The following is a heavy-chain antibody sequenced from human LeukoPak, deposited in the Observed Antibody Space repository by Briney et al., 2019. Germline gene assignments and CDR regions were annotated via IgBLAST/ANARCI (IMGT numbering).Heavy chain of an antibody. CDR1: GFTLDDYG. CDR3: ARGHSEAYYDILTALIFFDY. D-gene: IGHD3-9*01. Sequence: GGSLRLSYAASGFTLDDYGMSWVRQAPGKGLEWVSGINWNGGSTGYADSVKGRFTISRDNAKNSLYLQMNSLRAEDTALYYCARGHSEAYYDILTALIFFDYWGQGTLVTVSS. V-gene: IGHV3-20*03. CDR2: INWNGGST. J-gene: IGHJ4*02.